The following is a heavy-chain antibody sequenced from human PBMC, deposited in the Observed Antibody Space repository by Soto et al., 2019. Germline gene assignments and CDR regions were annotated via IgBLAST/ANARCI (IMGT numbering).Heavy chain of an antibody. Sequence: SETLFPTCTFSGGSIRKYYWGLIRQPPGKGLEWIGYINHRGSTNYNPSLKSRVTISVDTSKNQFSLKLSSVTAADTAVFYCAGHPIGYSGYDSDYWGQGTLVTVSS. CDR3: AGHPIGYSGYDSDY. CDR2: INHRGST. J-gene: IGHJ4*02. V-gene: IGHV4-59*08. CDR1: GGSIRKYY. D-gene: IGHD5-12*01.